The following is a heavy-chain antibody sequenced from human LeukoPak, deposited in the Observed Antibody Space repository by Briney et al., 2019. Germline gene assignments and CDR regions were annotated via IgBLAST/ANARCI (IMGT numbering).Heavy chain of an antibody. J-gene: IGHJ4*02. D-gene: IGHD3-10*01. CDR1: GFTFSSYG. CDR3: APGPRDYYGSGSPLY. Sequence: GGSLRLSCAASGFTFSSYGMHRVRQAPGKGLEWVAVISYDGSNKYYADSVKGRFTISRDNSKNTLYLQMNSLRAEDTAVYYCAPGPRDYYGSGSPLYWGQGTLVTVSS. V-gene: IGHV3-30*03. CDR2: ISYDGSNK.